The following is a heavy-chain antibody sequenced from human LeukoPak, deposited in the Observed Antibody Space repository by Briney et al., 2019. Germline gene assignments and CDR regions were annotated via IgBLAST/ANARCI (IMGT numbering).Heavy chain of an antibody. J-gene: IGHJ4*02. CDR1: GFTFSSNY. Sequence: GRSLRLSCAASGFTFSSNYMSWVPQAPGKGPEWGSVIYSGGRTYYSDSVKGRFTISRDNSKNTLYLQMNSLRAEDTAVYYCARDRSGSYFDYWGQGTLVTVSS. V-gene: IGHV3-66*01. CDR3: ARDRSGSYFDY. D-gene: IGHD1-26*01. CDR2: IYSGGRT.